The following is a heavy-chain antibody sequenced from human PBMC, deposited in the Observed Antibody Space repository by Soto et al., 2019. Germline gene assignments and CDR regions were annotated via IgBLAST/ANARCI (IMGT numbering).Heavy chain of an antibody. V-gene: IGHV3-30*18. CDR3: AKVPCADRHPD. J-gene: IGHJ1*01. CDR2: ISYDGRNK. CDR1: GFTFSSYG. D-gene: IGHD2-15*01. Sequence: QVQLVESGGGVVQPGRSLRLSCAASGFTFSSYGMHWVRQAPGKGLEWVAVISYDGRNKYYADSVKGRFTIPGDNSKNTLYLHMNSLRAEDTAVYYFAKVPCADRHPDWGKGALVTVFS.